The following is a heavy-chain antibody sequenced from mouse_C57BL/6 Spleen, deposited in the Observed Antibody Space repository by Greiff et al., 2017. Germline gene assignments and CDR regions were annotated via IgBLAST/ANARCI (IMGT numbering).Heavy chain of an antibody. J-gene: IGHJ3*01. Sequence: VQLVESGAELVRPGASVKLSCKASGYTFTDYYINWVKQRPGQGLDWIARIYPGSGNTYYNEKFKGKARLTAEKSSSTAYMQLSSLTSENSAVYFCTSQEWDGDCVRFAYWGQGTLVTVYA. CDR1: GYTFTDYY. CDR2: IYPGSGNT. V-gene: IGHV1-76*01. D-gene: IGHD2-13*01. CDR3: TSQEWDGDCVRFAY.